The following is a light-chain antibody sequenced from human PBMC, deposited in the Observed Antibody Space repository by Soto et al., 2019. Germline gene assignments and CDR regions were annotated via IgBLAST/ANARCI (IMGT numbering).Light chain of an antibody. V-gene: IGKV1-39*01. CDR3: QQCYSSPRT. Sequence: DIQMTQSPSTLSASVGDRVTITCRASQSISTYLNWYQQKVGRAPTLLIYAASSLQSGVPSRFGGGGSGTDFTLTYSSLQPEDFAMYFCQQCYSSPRTFGQGTKVEIK. CDR1: QSISTY. CDR2: AAS. J-gene: IGKJ1*01.